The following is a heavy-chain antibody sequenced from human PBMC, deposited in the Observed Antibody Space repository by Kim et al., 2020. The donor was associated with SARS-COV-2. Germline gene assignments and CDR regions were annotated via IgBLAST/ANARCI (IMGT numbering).Heavy chain of an antibody. Sequence: GGSLRLSCAASGFTVSSNYMSWVRQAPGKGLEWVSVIYSGGSTYYADSVKGRFTISRDNSKNTLYLQMNSLRAEDTAVYYCARDGREYYYDSSGYYGRYWYFDLWGRGTLVTVSS. V-gene: IGHV3-53*01. CDR3: ARDGREYYYDSSGYYGRYWYFDL. CDR2: IYSGGST. CDR1: GFTVSSNY. D-gene: IGHD3-22*01. J-gene: IGHJ2*01.